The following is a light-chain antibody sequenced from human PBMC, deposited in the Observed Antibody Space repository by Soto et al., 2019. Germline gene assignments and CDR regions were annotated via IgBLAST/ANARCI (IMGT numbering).Light chain of an antibody. Sequence: QSVLTQPPSASGTPGQSVTISCSGSTSNIGSNSVHWYQHLPGMSPKLLIYNNNQRPSGVPDRFSGSKSGTSASLAISGLQSDDESDYYCTAWDDSLTALVFGGGTKLTVL. V-gene: IGLV1-44*01. CDR3: TAWDDSLTALV. CDR1: TSNIGSNS. CDR2: NNN. J-gene: IGLJ3*02.